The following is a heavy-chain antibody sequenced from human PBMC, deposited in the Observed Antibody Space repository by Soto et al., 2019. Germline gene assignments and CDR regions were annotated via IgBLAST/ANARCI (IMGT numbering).Heavy chain of an antibody. CDR2: IYTSGST. J-gene: IGHJ5*02. Sequence: PSKTASLSCTVSGGSISSYYWSWIRQPAGKGLEWIGRIYTSGSTNYNPSLKSRVTMSVDTSKNQFSLKLSSVTAADTAVYYCARYNYDSSAFYNCFLTWVQGTLGT. V-gene: IGHV4-4*07. D-gene: IGHD3-22*01. CDR1: GGSISSYY. CDR3: ARYNYDSSAFYNCFLT.